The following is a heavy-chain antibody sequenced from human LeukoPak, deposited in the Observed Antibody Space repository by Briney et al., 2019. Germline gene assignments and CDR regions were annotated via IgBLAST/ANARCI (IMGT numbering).Heavy chain of an antibody. CDR1: GFTFNSYW. CDR2: IKQEGSEK. J-gene: IGHJ4*02. CDR3: ARTSSYYDILTGYFNYFDY. V-gene: IGHV3-7*01. Sequence: GGSLRLSCAASGFTFNSYWMSWVRQAPGKGLEGVANIKQEGSEKYYVDSVQGRFTISRDNAKNSLYLQMNSLRAEDTAVYYCARTSSYYDILTGYFNYFDYWGQGTLVTVSS. D-gene: IGHD3-9*01.